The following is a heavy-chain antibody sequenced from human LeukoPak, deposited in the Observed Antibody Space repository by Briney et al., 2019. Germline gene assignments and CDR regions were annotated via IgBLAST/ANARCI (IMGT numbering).Heavy chain of an antibody. CDR3: ARDAGHQLSRRNYYAMDV. CDR2: FYYGGST. D-gene: IGHD2-2*01. J-gene: IGHJ6*02. V-gene: IGHV4-39*07. Sequence: PSETLSLTCTVSGGSISSSSYYWAWLRQPPGKGLVWIGSFYYGGSTYYNSSIKSLVTIAVDISKNLYSLKVSPVTAADTAVYYCARDAGHQLSRRNYYAMDVWGQGTTVTVSS. CDR1: GGSISSSSYY.